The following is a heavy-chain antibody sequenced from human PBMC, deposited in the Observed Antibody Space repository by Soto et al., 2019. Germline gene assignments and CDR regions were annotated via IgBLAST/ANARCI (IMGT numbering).Heavy chain of an antibody. CDR2: VSGSGGST. Sequence: EVQLLESGGGLVQPGGSLRLSCAASGFTFSDYGMSWVRQAPGRGLEWVSAVSGSGGSTYYADFVKGRFTISRDNSKNTLYLKMNALRAEDAALYYCARTSGVTAANEYFQHWGQGTLVPVSS. D-gene: IGHD1-20*01. CDR1: GFTFSDYG. J-gene: IGHJ1*01. CDR3: ARTSGVTAANEYFQH. V-gene: IGHV3-23*01.